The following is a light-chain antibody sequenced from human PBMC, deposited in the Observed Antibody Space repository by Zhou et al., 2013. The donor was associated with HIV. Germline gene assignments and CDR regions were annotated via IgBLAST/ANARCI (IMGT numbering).Light chain of an antibody. CDR3: AAWDDSLSGWV. V-gene: IGLV1-47*02. J-gene: IGLJ3*02. Sequence: QSVLTQPPSVSAAPGQNVTISCSGSSSNIGNNYVSWYQHLPGTAPKLLIYSSNQRPSGVPDRFSGSKSGTSASLAISGLQSEDEADYYCAAWDDSLSGWVFGGGTKLTV. CDR2: SSN. CDR1: SSNIGNNY.